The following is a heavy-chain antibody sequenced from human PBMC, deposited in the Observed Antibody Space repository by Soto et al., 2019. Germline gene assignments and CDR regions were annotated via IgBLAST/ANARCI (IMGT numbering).Heavy chain of an antibody. D-gene: IGHD3-3*02. Sequence: DSVKVSCKASGYSFFSYYIHWVRKAPGQGLEWMGRFLASGGNTFYAQRFRGRVSMTRDTSSTNTVSLELTSLTSDDTAVYYCARGGATIFGVIDSWGQGTRVTVSS. J-gene: IGHJ4*02. CDR3: ARGGATIFGVIDS. V-gene: IGHV1-46*01. CDR1: GYSFFSYY. CDR2: FLASGGNT.